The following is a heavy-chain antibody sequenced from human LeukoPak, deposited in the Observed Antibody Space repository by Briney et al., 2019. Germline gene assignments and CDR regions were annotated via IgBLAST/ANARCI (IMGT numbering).Heavy chain of an antibody. D-gene: IGHD1-26*01. CDR2: IYYSGST. CDR3: ARGGSIVGATPHDAFDI. Sequence: SEALSLTCTVSGGSISSYYWSWIRQPPGKGLEWIGYIYYSGSTNYNPSLKSRVAISVDTSNNQVSLRLSSVTAADTAVYYCARGGSIVGATPHDAFDIWGQGTVVTVS. V-gene: IGHV4-59*01. J-gene: IGHJ3*02. CDR1: GGSISSYY.